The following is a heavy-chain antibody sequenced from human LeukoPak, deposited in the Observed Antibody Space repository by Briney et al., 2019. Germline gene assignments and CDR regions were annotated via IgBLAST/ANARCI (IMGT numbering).Heavy chain of an antibody. CDR2: IKEDGSET. V-gene: IGHV3-7*04. J-gene: IGHJ4*02. Sequence: GGSLRLSCVASAFAFSSNWMSWVRQAPGKGLEWVASIKEDGSETYYVDSVKGRFTISRDNAKNSLYLQMNSLRAEDTAVYYCAKGGHYGDYSGYWGQGTLVTVSS. D-gene: IGHD4-17*01. CDR3: AKGGHYGDYSGY. CDR1: AFAFSSNW.